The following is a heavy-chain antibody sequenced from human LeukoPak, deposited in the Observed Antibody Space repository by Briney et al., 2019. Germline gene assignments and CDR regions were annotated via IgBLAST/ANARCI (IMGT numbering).Heavy chain of an antibody. J-gene: IGHJ4*02. D-gene: IGHD3-22*01. V-gene: IGHV3-21*01. Sequence: PGGSLRLSCAVSGFTFSSYSMNWVRQAPGKGLEWVSFISSISSYIYYADSVKGRFTISRDNAKNSLNLQMNSLRAEDTAVYYCARARGSGYYNGFDYWGLGTLVTVSS. CDR2: ISSISSYI. CDR1: GFTFSSYS. CDR3: ARARGSGYYNGFDY.